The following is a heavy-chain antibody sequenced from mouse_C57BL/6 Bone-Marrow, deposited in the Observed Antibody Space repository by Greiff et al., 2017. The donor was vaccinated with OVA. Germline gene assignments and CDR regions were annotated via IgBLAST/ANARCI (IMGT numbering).Heavy chain of an antibody. Sequence: EVQLQESGPGLVKPSQSLSLTCSVTGYSITSGYYWNWIRQFPGNKLEWMGYIRYDGSNNYNPSLKNRISITRDTSKNQFFLKLNSVTTEDTATYYCARAHYYGSSLYAMDYWGQGTSVTVSS. J-gene: IGHJ4*01. CDR1: GYSITSGYY. CDR2: IRYDGSN. D-gene: IGHD1-1*01. CDR3: ARAHYYGSSLYAMDY. V-gene: IGHV3-6*01.